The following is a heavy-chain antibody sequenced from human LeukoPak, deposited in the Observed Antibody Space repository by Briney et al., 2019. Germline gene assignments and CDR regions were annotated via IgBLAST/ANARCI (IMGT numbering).Heavy chain of an antibody. CDR1: GFTFSSYE. J-gene: IGHJ3*01. D-gene: IGHD7-27*01. Sequence: GGSLRLSCAASGFTFSSYEMNWVRQAPGQGLEWLSYISGSGNKIHYADSVMGRFTISRNNAKESLYLQMNSLRDEDTAVYYCAREDDSWGPNNLDLWGQGTMVTVSS. CDR3: AREDDSWGPNNLDL. CDR2: ISGSGNKI. V-gene: IGHV3-48*03.